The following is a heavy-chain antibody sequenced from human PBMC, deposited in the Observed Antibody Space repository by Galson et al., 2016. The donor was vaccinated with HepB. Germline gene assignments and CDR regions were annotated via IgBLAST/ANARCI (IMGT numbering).Heavy chain of an antibody. CDR2: LVPIFGTA. J-gene: IGHJ4*02. Sequence: SVKVSCKASGGTFNNYGISWVRQAPGPGLEWMGGLVPIFGTANYAQKFQGRVTITADTSTTTAYMEIDNLKSEDTAVYHCARGGFGELLHFDYWGQGTQLTVSS. CDR3: ARGGFGELLHFDY. D-gene: IGHD3-10*01. V-gene: IGHV1-69*06. CDR1: GGTFNNYG.